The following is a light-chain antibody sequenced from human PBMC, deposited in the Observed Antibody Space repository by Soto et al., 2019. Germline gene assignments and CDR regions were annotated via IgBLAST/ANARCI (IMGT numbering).Light chain of an antibody. J-gene: IGKJ2*01. V-gene: IGKV3-15*01. CDR2: GAS. Sequence: EILMTQSPATLSVSPGERATLSCRASQSVSSNLAWYQQKPGQAPRLLIYGASTRSTGIPARFSGSGSGTDFTLTISSLQSEDFAVYYCQHYNNWPYTFGQGTKLEIK. CDR1: QSVSSN. CDR3: QHYNNWPYT.